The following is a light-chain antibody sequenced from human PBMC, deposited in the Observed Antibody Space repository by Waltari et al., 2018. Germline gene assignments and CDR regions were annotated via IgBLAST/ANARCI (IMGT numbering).Light chain of an antibody. J-gene: IGKJ3*01. Sequence: IVMTQSPDPLAVSLGERATLHCKSSQSVLYRSKKKDYLAWYQQKPGQPPKLLISWASSRESGVPDRFSGSGSGTDFTLTISSLQAEDVAVYYCQQYYSSPLFTFGPGTKVEIK. CDR2: WAS. V-gene: IGKV4-1*01. CDR3: QQYYSSPLFT. CDR1: QSVLYRSKKKDY.